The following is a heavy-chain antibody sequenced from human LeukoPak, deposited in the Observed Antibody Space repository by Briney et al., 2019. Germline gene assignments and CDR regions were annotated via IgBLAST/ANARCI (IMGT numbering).Heavy chain of an antibody. CDR3: VKDDRGWFGERVNYFDH. J-gene: IGHJ4*02. V-gene: IGHV3-30-3*01. D-gene: IGHD3-10*01. Sequence: GGSLRLSCAASGFTFSSYSMHWVRQAPGKGLEWVADVSYDGSSKYYADSVKGRFTISRDNSKNTLYLQMNSLRDEDTAVYYCVKDDRGWFGERVNYFDHWGQGTLVTVSS. CDR2: VSYDGSSK. CDR1: GFTFSSYS.